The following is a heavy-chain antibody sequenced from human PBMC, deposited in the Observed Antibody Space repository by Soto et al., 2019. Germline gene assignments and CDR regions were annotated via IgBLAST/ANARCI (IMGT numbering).Heavy chain of an antibody. V-gene: IGHV5-51*01. CDR3: ARHEDNWNDESQDAFDI. CDR1: GYSFTSYW. D-gene: IGHD1-1*01. J-gene: IGHJ3*02. Sequence: GESLKISCNGSGYSFTSYWIGWVRQMPGKGLEWMGIIYPGDSDTRYSPAFQGQVTISADKSISTAYLQWSSLKAADTAMYYCARHEDNWNDESQDAFDIWGQGTMVTVSS. CDR2: IYPGDSDT.